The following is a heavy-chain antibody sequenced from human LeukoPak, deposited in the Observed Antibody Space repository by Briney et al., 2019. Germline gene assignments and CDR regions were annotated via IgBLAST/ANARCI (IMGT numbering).Heavy chain of an antibody. CDR2: TYYSRNT. CDR3: ASGYPGIAAAGTGY. Sequence: SETLSLTCTVSGGSISSSANFWGWVRQPPGRGLEWIASTYYSRNTYYNPSLKSRVTISVDTSKNQFSLKLSSVTAADTAVYYCASGYPGIAAAGTGYWGQGTLVTVSS. D-gene: IGHD6-13*01. CDR1: GGSISSSANF. J-gene: IGHJ4*02. V-gene: IGHV4-39*01.